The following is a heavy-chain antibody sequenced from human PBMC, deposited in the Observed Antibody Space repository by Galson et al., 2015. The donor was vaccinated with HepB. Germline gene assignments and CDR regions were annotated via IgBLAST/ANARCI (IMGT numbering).Heavy chain of an antibody. J-gene: IGHJ6*04. CDR2: INLNNGDT. V-gene: IGHV1-2*06. D-gene: IGHD3/OR15-3a*01. CDR3: ARPYDFGSSSRMDV. Sequence: SVKVSCKASGCTFTGYFMHWVRRAPGQGLEWVGRINLNNGDTRYTEKFQGRVTMTRDTSISTAYMELSSLRSDDTAVYFCARPYDFGSSSRMDVWGKGTTVTVSS. CDR1: GCTFTGYF.